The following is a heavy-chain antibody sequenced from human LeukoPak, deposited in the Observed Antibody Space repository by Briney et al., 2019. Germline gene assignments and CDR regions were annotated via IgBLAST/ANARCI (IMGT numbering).Heavy chain of an antibody. V-gene: IGHV4-59*08. Sequence: SETLSLTCTVSGGSISSYYWSWIRQPPGKGLEWIGYIYDSGSTNYNPPLKSRVTISVDTSKNQFSLKLSSVTAADTAVYYCARRPYYYGSGSREYYFDYWGQGTLVTVSS. CDR3: ARRPYYYGSGSREYYFDY. CDR2: IYDSGST. J-gene: IGHJ4*02. D-gene: IGHD3-10*01. CDR1: GGSISSYY.